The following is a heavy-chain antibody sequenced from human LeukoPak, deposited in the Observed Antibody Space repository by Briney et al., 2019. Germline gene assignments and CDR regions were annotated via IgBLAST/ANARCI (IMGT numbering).Heavy chain of an antibody. J-gene: IGHJ4*02. Sequence: SETLSLTCTVSGGSISSSSYYWGWIRQPPGKGLEWIGSIYYSGSTYYNPSLKSRVTISVDTSKNQFSLKLSSVTAADAAVYYCARRAMITFGGVIVSFRDYWGQGTLVTVSS. D-gene: IGHD3-16*02. CDR2: IYYSGST. V-gene: IGHV4-39*01. CDR3: ARRAMITFGGVIVSFRDY. CDR1: GGSISSSSYY.